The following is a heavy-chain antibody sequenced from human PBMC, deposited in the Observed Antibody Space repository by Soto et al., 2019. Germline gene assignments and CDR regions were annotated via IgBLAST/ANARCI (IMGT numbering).Heavy chain of an antibody. Sequence: SETLSLTCAVSGGSLSPYYWNWIRQPPGKKLEWIGYAYSLGRPNYNPSLKRRVTMSVDTSKNQFSLKLSSVTAADTAVYYCARAPRRYCSSTSCYTVAYYFDYWGQGTLVTVSS. CDR3: ARAPRRYCSSTSCYTVAYYFDY. D-gene: IGHD2-2*02. V-gene: IGHV4-59*12. CDR1: GGSLSPYY. CDR2: AYSLGRP. J-gene: IGHJ4*02.